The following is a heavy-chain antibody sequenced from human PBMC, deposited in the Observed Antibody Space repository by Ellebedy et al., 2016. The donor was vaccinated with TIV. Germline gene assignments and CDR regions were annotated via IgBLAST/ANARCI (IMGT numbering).Heavy chain of an antibody. J-gene: IGHJ3*02. CDR2: INSDGSDT. Sequence: PGGSLRLSCAVSGFTFSNHWMHWVRQAPGKGLVWVSRINSDGSDTAYADSVRGRFTISRDNAKNTLYLQMNSLRAEDTAVYYCAAVQYWEAVFDMWGQGTMVTVSS. D-gene: IGHD2-8*02. V-gene: IGHV3-74*01. CDR1: GFTFSNHW. CDR3: AAVQYWEAVFDM.